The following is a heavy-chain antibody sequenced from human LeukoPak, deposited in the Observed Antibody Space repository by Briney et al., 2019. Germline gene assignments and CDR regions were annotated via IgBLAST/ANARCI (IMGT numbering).Heavy chain of an antibody. V-gene: IGHV3-33*01. Sequence: PGGSLRLSCAASGFTFTNYAMHWVRQAPGKGLEWVAIIWYDGSNKYYADSVKGRFTISRDNSKNTLYLQMNSLRAEDTAVYYCTRDQYNDGPGDYWGQGTLVTVSS. CDR3: TRDQYNDGPGDY. CDR1: GFTFTNYA. D-gene: IGHD3-10*01. CDR2: IWYDGSNK. J-gene: IGHJ4*02.